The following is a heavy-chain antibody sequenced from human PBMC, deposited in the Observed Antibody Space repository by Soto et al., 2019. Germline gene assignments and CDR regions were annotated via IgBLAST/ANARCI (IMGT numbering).Heavy chain of an antibody. CDR2: IWYDGSNK. V-gene: IGHV3-33*01. D-gene: IGHD4-17*01. CDR3: ARYPNDGDYASFDY. J-gene: IGHJ4*02. CDR1: GFTFSSYG. Sequence: GGSLRLSCAASGFTFSSYGMHWVRQAPGKGLEWVAVIWYDGSNKYYADSVKGRFTISRDNSKNTLYLQMNSLRAEDTAVYYCARYPNDGDYASFDYWGQGTLVTVSS.